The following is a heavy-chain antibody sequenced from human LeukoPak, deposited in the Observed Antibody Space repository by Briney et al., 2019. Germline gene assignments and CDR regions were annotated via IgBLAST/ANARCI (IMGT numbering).Heavy chain of an antibody. CDR2: INHSGST. V-gene: IGHV4-30-4*08. CDR1: GGSISSGDYY. J-gene: IGHJ5*02. CDR3: ARGLYGSGSKWFDP. Sequence: SQTLSLTCTVSGGSISSGDYYWSWIRQPPGKGLEWIGEINHSGSTNYNPSLKSRVTISVDTSKNQFSLKLSSVTAADTAVYYCARGLYGSGSKWFDPWGQGTLVTVSS. D-gene: IGHD3-10*01.